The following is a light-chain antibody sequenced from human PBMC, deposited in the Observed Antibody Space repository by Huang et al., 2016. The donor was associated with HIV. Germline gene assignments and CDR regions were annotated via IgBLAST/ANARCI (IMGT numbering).Light chain of an antibody. V-gene: IGKV1-39*01. CDR1: QSISSY. Sequence: DIQMTQSPSSLPASVGDRLTITCRASQSISSYLNRYQQKPGQAPKLLIYAASSLQRGVPSRFSGSGSGTDFTLTISSLQPEDVATYYCQQSYSTPWTFGQGTKVEIK. J-gene: IGKJ1*01. CDR2: AAS. CDR3: QQSYSTPWT.